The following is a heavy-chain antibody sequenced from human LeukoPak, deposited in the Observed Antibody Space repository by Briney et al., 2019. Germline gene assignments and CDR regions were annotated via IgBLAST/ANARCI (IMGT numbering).Heavy chain of an antibody. J-gene: IGHJ4*02. D-gene: IGHD2-2*01. V-gene: IGHV3-48*01. CDR2: ISSSSSTI. CDR3: AKLVVVPAATYDY. CDR1: GFTFSSYS. Sequence: PGGSLRLSCAASGFTFSSYSMNWVRQAPGKGLEWVSYISSSSSTIYYADSVKGRFTISRDNSKNTLYLQMNSLRAEDTAVYYCAKLVVVPAATYDYWGQGTLVTVSS.